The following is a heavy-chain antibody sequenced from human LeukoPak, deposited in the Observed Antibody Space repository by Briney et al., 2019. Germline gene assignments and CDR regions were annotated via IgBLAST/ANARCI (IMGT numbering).Heavy chain of an antibody. V-gene: IGHV3-11*04. Sequence: GGSLRLSCAASGFTFSDYYMSWIRQAPGKGLEWVSYISSSGSTIYYADAVKGRFTISRDNAKNSLYLQMNSLRAEDTAVYYCARVIRDGYNWDYWGQGTLVTVSS. CDR3: ARVIRDGYNWDY. CDR2: ISSSGSTI. D-gene: IGHD5-24*01. CDR1: GFTFSDYY. J-gene: IGHJ4*02.